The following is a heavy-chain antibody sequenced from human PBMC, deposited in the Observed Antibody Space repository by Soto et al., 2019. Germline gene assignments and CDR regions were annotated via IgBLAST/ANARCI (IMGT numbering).Heavy chain of an antibody. Sequence: QVQLVQSGAEVKKPGASVKVSCKASGYTFTSYGISWVRQAPGQGLEWMGWISAYNGNTNYAQKLQGRATMTTDTSTSTAYMALRSLRSDDTAVYYCASSPPTYCSSTSCYRGDYYYYYYMDVWGKGTTVTVSS. CDR2: ISAYNGNT. J-gene: IGHJ6*03. CDR1: GYTFTSYG. CDR3: ASSPPTYCSSTSCYRGDYYYYYYMDV. D-gene: IGHD2-2*01. V-gene: IGHV1-18*01.